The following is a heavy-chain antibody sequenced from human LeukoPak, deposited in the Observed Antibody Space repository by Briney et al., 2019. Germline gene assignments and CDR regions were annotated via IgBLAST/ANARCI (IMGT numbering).Heavy chain of an antibody. CDR1: GGSISSYY. CDR2: IYYSGST. V-gene: IGHV4-59*01. D-gene: IGHD3-22*01. J-gene: IGHJ4*02. Sequence: PSETLSLTCTVAGGSISSYYWSWIRQPPGKGLEWVGYIYYSGSTNYNPSPKSRVTISVDTSKNQFSLKLSSVTAADTAVYYCAREVKFDSSGYYPNPYFDYWGQGTLVTVSS. CDR3: AREVKFDSSGYYPNPYFDY.